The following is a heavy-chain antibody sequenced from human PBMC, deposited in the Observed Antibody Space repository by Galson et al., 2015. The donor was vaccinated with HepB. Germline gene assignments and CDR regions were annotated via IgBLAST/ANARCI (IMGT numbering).Heavy chain of an antibody. CDR2: IYGGAKT. Sequence: SLRLSCAASGFTVSSNYMNWVRQTPGKGLEWVSVIYGGAKTYYADSGKGRFTISRDDSKNTLYLQMNSLRAEDTAVYYCAQLGTGYWGQGTLSLSPQ. J-gene: IGHJ4*02. CDR3: AQLGTGY. V-gene: IGHV3-53*01. CDR1: GFTVSSNY. D-gene: IGHD7-27*01.